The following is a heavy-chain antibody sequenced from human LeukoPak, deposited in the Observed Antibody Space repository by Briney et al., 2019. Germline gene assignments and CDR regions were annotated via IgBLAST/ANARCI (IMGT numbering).Heavy chain of an antibody. CDR2: TYYSGST. CDR1: GGSIFSSSFY. V-gene: IGHV4-39*01. Sequence: SGTLSLTCTVSGGSIFSSSFYWGWIRQPPGKGLEWIGSTYYSGSTYYNPSLKSRVTISVDMSKNQFSLRLSSVAAADTAVYYCARRSDSGSDDGEDYFDFWGQGTLVTVSS. J-gene: IGHJ4*02. CDR3: ARRSDSGSDDGEDYFDF. D-gene: IGHD1-26*01.